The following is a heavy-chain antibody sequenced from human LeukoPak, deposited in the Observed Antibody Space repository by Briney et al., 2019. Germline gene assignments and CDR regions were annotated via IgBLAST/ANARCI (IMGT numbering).Heavy chain of an antibody. V-gene: IGHV3-74*01. J-gene: IGHJ5*01. CDR3: VRDWDHYDFDS. Sequence: GGSLRLSRAASGFTFNKYYIHWVRQAPGKGLGWVSRVNGVGSEGIYADSVKGRFSIFRDNAKNTVYLQMNSLTAEDTAMYYCVRDWDHYDFDSWGQGTLVTVAS. D-gene: IGHD3-16*01. CDR1: GFTFNKYY. CDR2: VNGVGSEG.